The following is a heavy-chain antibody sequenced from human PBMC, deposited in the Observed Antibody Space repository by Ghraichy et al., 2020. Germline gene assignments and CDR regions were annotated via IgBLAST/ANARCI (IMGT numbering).Heavy chain of an antibody. D-gene: IGHD3-16*02. Sequence: GGSLRLSCAASGFTFSSYWMHWVRQAPGKGLVWVSCINSDGSSTSYADSVKGRFTISRDNAKNTLYLQMNSLRAEDTAVYYCARDGNYLYDYYGMDVWGPGTTVTVS. J-gene: IGHJ6*02. V-gene: IGHV3-74*01. CDR3: ARDGNYLYDYYGMDV. CDR1: GFTFSSYW. CDR2: INSDGSST.